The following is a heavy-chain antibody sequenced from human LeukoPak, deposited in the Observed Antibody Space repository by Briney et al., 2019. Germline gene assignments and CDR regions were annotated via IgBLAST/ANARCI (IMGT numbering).Heavy chain of an antibody. Sequence: PGGSLRLSCAASVFTFSSYWMNWVRQAAGKELEWVASIKQDGSEKYYVDSVKGRFTISRDNAKNSLYLQMNSLRAEDTAVYYCARELGRYYMHVWGKGTTVTVSS. CDR3: ARELGRYYMHV. CDR2: IKQDGSEK. J-gene: IGHJ6*03. CDR1: VFTFSSYW. V-gene: IGHV3-7*01.